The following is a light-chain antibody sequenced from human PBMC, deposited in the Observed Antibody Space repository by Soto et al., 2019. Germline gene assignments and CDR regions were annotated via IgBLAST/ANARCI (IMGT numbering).Light chain of an antibody. J-gene: IGLJ1*01. CDR2: EVA. CDR3: CSYAGTYTFD. Sequence: QSVLTQPASVSGSPGQSITISCSGSGSDIGTYNFVPWYQHHPGRAPKLMISEVANRPSGVSDRFSGSKSGSLASLTISGLQADDEAVYYCCSYAGTYTFDFGTGTKVTVL. CDR1: GSDIGTYNF. V-gene: IGLV2-14*01.